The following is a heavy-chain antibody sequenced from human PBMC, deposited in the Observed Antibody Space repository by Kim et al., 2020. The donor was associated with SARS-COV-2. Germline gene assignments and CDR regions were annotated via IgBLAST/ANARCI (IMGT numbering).Heavy chain of an antibody. CDR3: ARDDGVVPAARGNWFDP. V-gene: IGHV7-4-1*02. D-gene: IGHD2-2*01. Sequence: ASVKVSCKASGYTFTSYAMNWVRQAPGQGLEWMGWINTNTGNPTYAQGFTGRFVFSLDTSVSTAYLQISSLKAEDTAVYYCARDDGVVPAARGNWFDPWGQGTLVTVSS. CDR1: GYTFTSYA. CDR2: INTNTGNP. J-gene: IGHJ5*02.